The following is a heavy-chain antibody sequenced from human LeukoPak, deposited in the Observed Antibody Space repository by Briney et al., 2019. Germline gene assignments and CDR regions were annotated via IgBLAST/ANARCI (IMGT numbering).Heavy chain of an antibody. D-gene: IGHD5-24*01. CDR3: ARCKQRWLQFIDY. J-gene: IGHJ4*02. CDR2: INHSGST. V-gene: IGHV4-34*01. CDR1: GGSLSGYY. Sequence: SETLSLTCAVYGGSLSGYYWSWIRQPPGKGLEWIGEINHSGSTNYNPSLKSRVTISVDTSKNQFSLKLSSVTAADTAVYYCARCKQRWLQFIDYWGQGTLVTVSS.